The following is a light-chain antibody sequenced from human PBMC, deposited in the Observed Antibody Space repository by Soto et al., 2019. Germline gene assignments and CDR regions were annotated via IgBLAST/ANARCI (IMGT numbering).Light chain of an antibody. CDR1: QSVSSN. CDR3: QQYNNWPL. Sequence: EIVMTQSPATLSVSPGERATLSCRASQSVSSNLAWYQQKPGQAPRLLIYGASTRATGIPARFSGGGSGTEFTLTISGLQSEDSAIYYCQQYNNWPLFGQRTRL. J-gene: IGKJ5*01. CDR2: GAS. V-gene: IGKV3D-15*01.